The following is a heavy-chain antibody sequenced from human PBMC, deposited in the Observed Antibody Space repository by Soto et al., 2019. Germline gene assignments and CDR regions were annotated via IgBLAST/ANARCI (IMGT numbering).Heavy chain of an antibody. CDR3: ARDIPKIVGATIGYFDY. Sequence: PGGPLRLSCAASGFSFSNSAISWVRQAPGKGLEWLSAISRSGASTYYTDSVKGRFTISRDNSKNTLYLQMNSLRAEDTALNYCARDIPKIVGATIGYFDYWGQGTLVTVSS. V-gene: IGHV3-23*01. D-gene: IGHD1-26*01. J-gene: IGHJ4*02. CDR2: ISRSGAST. CDR1: GFSFSNSA.